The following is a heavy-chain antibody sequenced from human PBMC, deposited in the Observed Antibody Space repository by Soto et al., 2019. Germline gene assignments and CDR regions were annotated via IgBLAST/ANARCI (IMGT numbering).Heavy chain of an antibody. J-gene: IGHJ3*02. CDR3: VREGRHSSGWYGAFDI. D-gene: IGHD6-19*01. Sequence: GGSLRLSCAASGFTFSSYSMNWVRQAPGKGLEWVSSISSSSSYIYYADSVKGRFTISRDNAKNSLYLQMNSLRAEDTAVYYCVREGRHSSGWYGAFDIWGQGTMVTVSS. CDR2: ISSSSSYI. CDR1: GFTFSSYS. V-gene: IGHV3-21*01.